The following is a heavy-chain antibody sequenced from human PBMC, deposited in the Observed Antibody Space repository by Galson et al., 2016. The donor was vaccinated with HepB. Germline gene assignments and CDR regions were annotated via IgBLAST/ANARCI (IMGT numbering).Heavy chain of an antibody. Sequence: SLRLSCAASGFTFSDFGMHWVRQAPGKGLEWVALIWYDGSNKHYADSVKSRFTISRDNSKNTLYLQMNSLTAEDTAVYYCARFGGSLGMDVWGQGTTVTVSS. CDR2: IWYDGSNK. CDR3: ARFGGSLGMDV. D-gene: IGHD2-15*01. J-gene: IGHJ6*02. CDR1: GFTFSDFG. V-gene: IGHV3-33*01.